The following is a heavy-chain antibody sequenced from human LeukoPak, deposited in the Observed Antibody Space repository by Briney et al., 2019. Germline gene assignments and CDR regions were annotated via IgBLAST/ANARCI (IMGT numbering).Heavy chain of an antibody. J-gene: IGHJ4*02. CDR3: ARPLDSSNNYFGY. Sequence: GGSLRLSCAASGFTFDDYAMHWVRQAPGKGLEWVSGISWNSGSIGYADSVKGRFTISRDNAKNSLYLQMNSLRAEDTAVYYCARPLDSSNNYFGYWGQGTLVIVSA. CDR1: GFTFDDYA. CDR2: ISWNSGSI. D-gene: IGHD6-13*01. V-gene: IGHV3-9*01.